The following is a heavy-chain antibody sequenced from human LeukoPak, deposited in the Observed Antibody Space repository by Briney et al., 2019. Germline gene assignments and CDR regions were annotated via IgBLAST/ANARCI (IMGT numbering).Heavy chain of an antibody. Sequence: PSETLSLTCTVSGYSISSGYYWGWIRQPPGKGLEWMGTIYHSGSTYYNPSLKSRVTISVDTSKNQFSLELSTVTAADTAVYYCARDTAAAPGGLTRYYFDYWGQGTLVTVSS. D-gene: IGHD6-13*01. CDR3: ARDTAAAPGGLTRYYFDY. CDR1: GYSISSGYY. J-gene: IGHJ4*02. V-gene: IGHV4-38-2*02. CDR2: IYHSGST.